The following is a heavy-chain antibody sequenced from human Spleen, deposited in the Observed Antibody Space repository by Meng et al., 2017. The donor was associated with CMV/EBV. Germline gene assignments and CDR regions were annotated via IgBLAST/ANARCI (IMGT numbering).Heavy chain of an antibody. CDR3: VRDDYTSGAPFDY. CDR1: GFTFSSYD. D-gene: IGHD6-19*01. V-gene: IGHV3-30*02. Sequence: ETSGFTFSSYDMHWVRQAPGKGLEWVAFIKYDGRNKYYGDSVKGRFTISRDNSKNTLYLQINSLRREDTAVYYCVRDDYTSGAPFDYWGQGTLVTVSS. J-gene: IGHJ4*02. CDR2: IKYDGRNK.